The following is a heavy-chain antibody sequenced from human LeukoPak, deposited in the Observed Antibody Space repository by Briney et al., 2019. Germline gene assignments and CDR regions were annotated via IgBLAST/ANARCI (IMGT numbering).Heavy chain of an antibody. CDR3: ARDGYKGGY. Sequence: PSQTLSLTCTVSGDSISSDYYYWSWIRQPPGKGLEWIGRIYTSGSTSYNPSLKSRVTISVDTSKNQFSLKLSSVTAADTAVYYCARDGYKGGYWGQGTLVTVSS. V-gene: IGHV4-61*02. J-gene: IGHJ4*02. CDR2: IYTSGST. D-gene: IGHD5-24*01. CDR1: GDSISSDYYY.